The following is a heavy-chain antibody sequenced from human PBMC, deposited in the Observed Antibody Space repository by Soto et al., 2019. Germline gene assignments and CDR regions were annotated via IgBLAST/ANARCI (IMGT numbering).Heavy chain of an antibody. CDR1: GYTFTHFY. V-gene: IGHV1-18*01. D-gene: IGHD3-9*01. CDR2: ISPHNFTT. Sequence: QVQLVQSGAEVKKPGDSVKVSCSASGYTFTHFYITWVRQAPGQGLEWMGAISPHNFTTNFAQKFQGRVTLTTDTATSTAYMEFRSLRPDATAVYYCARDEVGYDLLTGYFKAHHFDNRGQGVKVSVS. J-gene: IGHJ4*02. CDR3: ARDEVGYDLLTGYFKAHHFDN.